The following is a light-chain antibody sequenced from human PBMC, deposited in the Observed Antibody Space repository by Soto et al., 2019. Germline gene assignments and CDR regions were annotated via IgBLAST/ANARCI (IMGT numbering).Light chain of an antibody. CDR1: SSDVGGYNY. V-gene: IGLV2-14*01. CDR3: SSYTSSRTLV. J-gene: IGLJ3*02. Sequence: QSALTQPASVSGSPGQSITISCTGTSSDVGGYNYVSWYQQHPGKAPKLMIYYVSNRPSGVSNRFSGSKSGNTASLTISGLQAEDEADYYCSSYTSSRTLVFGGGTNLTVL. CDR2: YVS.